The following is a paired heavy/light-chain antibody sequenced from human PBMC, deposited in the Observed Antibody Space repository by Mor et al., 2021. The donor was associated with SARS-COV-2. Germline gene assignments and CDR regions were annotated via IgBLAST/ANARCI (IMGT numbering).Light chain of an antibody. V-gene: IGKV1-27*01. CDR3: QKYNSAPHT. Sequence: DIQMTQSPSSLSASVGDRVTITCRASQGISNYLAWYQQKPGKVPKLLIYAASTLQSGVPSRFSGSGSGTDFTLTISSLQPEDVATYYCQKYNSAPHTFGQGTKLEIK. CDR2: AAS. CDR1: QGISNY. J-gene: IGKJ2*01.
Heavy chain of an antibody. V-gene: IGHV3-43*01. J-gene: IGHJ4*02. Sequence: EVQLVESGGVVVQPGGSLRLSCAASGFTFDDYTMHWVRQAPGKGLEWVSLISWDGGSTYYADSVKGRFTISRDNSKNSLYLQMNSLRTEDTALYYCAKDMGARHRVFGALGCWGQGTLVTVSS. CDR3: AKDMGARHRVFGALGC. CDR2: ISWDGGST. D-gene: IGHD3-3*01. CDR1: GFTFDDYT.